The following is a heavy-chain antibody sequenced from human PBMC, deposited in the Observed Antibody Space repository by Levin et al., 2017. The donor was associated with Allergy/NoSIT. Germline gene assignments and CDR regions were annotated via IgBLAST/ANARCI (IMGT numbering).Heavy chain of an antibody. D-gene: IGHD2-15*01. V-gene: IGHV3-23*01. CDR1: GFTFSSYA. Sequence: GGSLRLSCAASGFTFSSYAMSWVRQAPGKGLEWVSAISGRGGSTYYADSVKGRFTISRDNSKNTMYLQMNSLRAEDTAVYYCAKDRWLLGDCTGGSCRENPNYFDYWGQGTLVTVSS. CDR2: ISGRGGST. J-gene: IGHJ4*02. CDR3: AKDRWLLGDCTGGSCRENPNYFDY.